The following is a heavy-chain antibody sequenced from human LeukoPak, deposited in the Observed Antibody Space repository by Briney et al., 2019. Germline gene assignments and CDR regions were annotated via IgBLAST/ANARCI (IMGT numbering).Heavy chain of an antibody. CDR2: MSYDGNK. V-gene: IGHV3-30*04. D-gene: IGHD6-19*01. J-gene: IGHJ4*02. Sequence: GRSLRLSCAASGFTFSNYDIHWVRQAPGKGLEWVAIMSYDGNKYYADSVKGRFTISRDNSKNTLYLQMNSLRAEDTAVYYCARGYSSGWYHPFDYWGQGTPVTVSS. CDR1: GFTFSNYD. CDR3: ARGYSSGWYHPFDY.